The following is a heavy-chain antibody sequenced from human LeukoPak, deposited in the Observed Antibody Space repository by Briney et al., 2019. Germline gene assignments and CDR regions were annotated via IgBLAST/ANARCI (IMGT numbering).Heavy chain of an antibody. D-gene: IGHD3-22*01. J-gene: IGHJ4*02. CDR2: ISYDGSNK. V-gene: IGHV3-30*18. CDR1: GFTFSSYG. CDR3: AKVPYDSSGPFDY. Sequence: GGSLRLSCAASGFTFSSYGMHWVRQAPGKGLEWVAGISYDGSNKYYADSVKGRFTISRDNSKNTLYLQMNSLRAEDTAVYYCAKVPYDSSGPFDYWGQGTLVTVSS.